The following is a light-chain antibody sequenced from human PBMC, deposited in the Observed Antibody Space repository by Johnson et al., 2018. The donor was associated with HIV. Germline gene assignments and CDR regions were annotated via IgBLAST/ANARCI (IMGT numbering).Light chain of an antibody. CDR3: GTWDSSLSAYV. V-gene: IGLV1-51*01. J-gene: IGLJ1*01. Sequence: QSVLTQPPSVSAAPGQKVTISCFGSDSNIGNNYVSWYQQVPGTAPKLLIYDNNKRPSGIPDRFSGSKSGTSATLGITRLQTGDEADYYCGTWDSSLSAYVFGTGTKVTVL. CDR1: DSNIGNNY. CDR2: DNN.